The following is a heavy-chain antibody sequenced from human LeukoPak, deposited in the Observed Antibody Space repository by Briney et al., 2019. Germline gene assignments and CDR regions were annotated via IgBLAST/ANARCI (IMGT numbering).Heavy chain of an antibody. V-gene: IGHV4-39*01. CDR2: IYYSGST. D-gene: IGHD3-3*01. CDR3: GARGVDFWSGYP. J-gene: IGHJ5*02. CDR1: GGSISSSSYY. Sequence: SETLSLTCTVSGGSISSSSYYWGWIRQPPGKGLEWIGSIYYSGSTYYNPSLKSRVTISVDTSKNQFSLKLSSVTAADTAVYYCGARGVDFWSGYPRGQGTLVTVSS.